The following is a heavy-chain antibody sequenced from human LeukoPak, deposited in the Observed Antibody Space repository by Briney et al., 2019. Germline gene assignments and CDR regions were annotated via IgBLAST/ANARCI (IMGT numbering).Heavy chain of an antibody. CDR1: GFTFNNYW. D-gene: IGHD3-9*01. Sequence: GGSLRLSCAASGFTFNNYWLSWVRQAPGNGLEWVANIKTDGSETYYVDAVKGRFTISRDNAKNSLYLQMNNLRVEDTAVYYCVRNLPGAGYWGQGTLVIVSS. V-gene: IGHV3-7*04. J-gene: IGHJ4*02. CDR3: VRNLPGAGY. CDR2: IKTDGSET.